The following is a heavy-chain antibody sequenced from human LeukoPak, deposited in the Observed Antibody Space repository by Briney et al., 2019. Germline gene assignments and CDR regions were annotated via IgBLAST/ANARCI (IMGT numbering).Heavy chain of an antibody. Sequence: PGGSLSLSCSASGFTFTIYGLHWLRQAPRKGLEGVAVVSYDGGKKYYADSLKGRFTISRDNSKNTLYLQMNSLRAEDTAIYYCATLSSLGDRGDWGQGTLVTVSS. CDR1: GFTFTIYG. CDR2: VSYDGGKK. CDR3: ATLSSLGDRGD. V-gene: IGHV3-30*03. D-gene: IGHD3-16*01. J-gene: IGHJ4*02.